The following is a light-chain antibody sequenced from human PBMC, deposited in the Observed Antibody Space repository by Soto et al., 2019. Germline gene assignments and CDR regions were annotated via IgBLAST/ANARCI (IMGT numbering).Light chain of an antibody. J-gene: IGKJ2*01. CDR3: QQYNNWPYT. V-gene: IGKV3-15*01. CDR1: QSVSSN. CDR2: GAS. Sequence: EIVMTQSPATLSVSGGERATLSCRASQSVSSNLAWYQQKPGQAPRLLIYGASTRATGIPARFSGSGSGTEFTLTISSLQSEDFAVYYCQQYNNWPYTFGQGTKLEIK.